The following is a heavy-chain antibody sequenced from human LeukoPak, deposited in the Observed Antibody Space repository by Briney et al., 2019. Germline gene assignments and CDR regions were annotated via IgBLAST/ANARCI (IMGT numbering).Heavy chain of an antibody. D-gene: IGHD6-19*01. V-gene: IGHV3-23*01. CDR2: ISGSGGST. CDR1: GFTFSSYA. CDR3: AKGSSGWARYYFDY. Sequence: PGGSLRLSCAASGFTFSSYAMSWVRHAPGEGLEWVSAISGSGGSTYYADSVKGRFTISRDNSKNTLYLQMNSLRAEDTAVYYCAKGSSGWARYYFDYWGQGTLVTVSS. J-gene: IGHJ4*02.